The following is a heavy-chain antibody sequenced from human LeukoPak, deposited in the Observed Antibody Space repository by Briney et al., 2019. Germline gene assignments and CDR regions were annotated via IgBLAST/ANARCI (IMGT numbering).Heavy chain of an antibody. V-gene: IGHV3-74*01. CDR1: GFTFSSSW. D-gene: IGHD3-16*01. CDR2: ITRDGSST. CDR3: ARDPGYESWSPFWGGMDV. Sequence: GGSLRLSCAASGFTFSSSWMHWVRQAPGKGLVWVSCITRDGSSTTYADSVKGRFTTSRDNAKNTLYLQMDSLRDDETAVYYCARDPGYESWSPFWGGMDVWGNGTTVIVSS. J-gene: IGHJ6*04.